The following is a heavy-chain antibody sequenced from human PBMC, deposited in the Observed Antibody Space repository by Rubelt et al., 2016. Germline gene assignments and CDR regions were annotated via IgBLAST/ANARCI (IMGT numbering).Heavy chain of an antibody. CDR1: GGSISSGGYY. J-gene: IGHJ4*02. CDR2: INHGGST. V-gene: IGHV4-31*03. Sequence: QVQLQESGPGLVKPSQTLSLTCTVSGGSISSGGYYWSWLRQPPGKGLEWIGEINHGGSTNYNPSLTSRVTMSVDTSKNQFSLKLSSVTAAETAVYFCARDDLGTGKPFDYWGQGTLVTVSS. CDR3: ARDDLGTGKPFDY. D-gene: IGHD3/OR15-3a*01.